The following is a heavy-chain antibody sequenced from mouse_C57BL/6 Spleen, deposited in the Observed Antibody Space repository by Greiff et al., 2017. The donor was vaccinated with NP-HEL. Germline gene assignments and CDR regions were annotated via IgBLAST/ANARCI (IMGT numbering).Heavy chain of an antibody. D-gene: IGHD1-1*01. CDR1: GYAFSSSW. V-gene: IGHV1-82*01. J-gene: IGHJ2*01. Sequence: VQLQQSGPELVKPGASVKISCKASGYAFSSSWMNWVKQRPGKGLEWIGRIYPGDGDTNYNGKFKGKATLTADKSSSTAYMQLSSLTSEDSAVYFCARSSYYGSSYVDGYYFDYWGQGTTLTVSS. CDR3: ARSSYYGSSYVDGYYFDY. CDR2: IYPGDGDT.